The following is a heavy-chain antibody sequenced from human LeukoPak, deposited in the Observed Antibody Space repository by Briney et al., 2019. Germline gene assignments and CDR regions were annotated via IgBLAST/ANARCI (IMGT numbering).Heavy chain of an antibody. CDR2: IYTSGST. J-gene: IGHJ6*03. CDR1: GGSISSGSYY. Sequence: PWETLSLTCTVSGGSISSGSYYWSWIRQPAGKGLEWIGRIYTSGSTNYNPSLKSRVTISVDTSKNQFSLKLSSVTAADTAVYYCARGGGSGSYYNTYYYYMDVWGKGTTVTISS. D-gene: IGHD3-10*01. CDR3: ARGGGSGSYYNTYYYYMDV. V-gene: IGHV4-61*02.